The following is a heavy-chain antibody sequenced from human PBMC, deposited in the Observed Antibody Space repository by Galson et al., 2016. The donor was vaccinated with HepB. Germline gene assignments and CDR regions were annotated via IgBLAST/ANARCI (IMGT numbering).Heavy chain of an antibody. Sequence: QSGAEVKKPGASVKVSCKASGFTFINYGISWVRQAPGQGLEWLGWISGYTINTNYAQKLQGRVSLTIDTSTNTATVELRSLKSDDTAVDYCARGSLDYGMDVWGQGTTVTVSS. J-gene: IGHJ6*02. CDR3: ARGSLDYGMDV. CDR1: GFTFINYG. V-gene: IGHV1-18*01. CDR2: ISGYTINT.